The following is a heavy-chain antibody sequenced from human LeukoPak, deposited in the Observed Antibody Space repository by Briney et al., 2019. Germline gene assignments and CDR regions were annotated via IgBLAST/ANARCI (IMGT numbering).Heavy chain of an antibody. V-gene: IGHV1-18*01. CDR2: ISAYNGNT. Sequence: ASVKVSCKASGYTFTSYGISWVRQAPGQGLEWMGWISAYNGNTNYAQKLQGRVTMTTDTSTSTAYMELRSLRSDDTAVYYCAKGLDYYDSSGYSYFKNWGQGSLVTVSS. J-gene: IGHJ4*02. D-gene: IGHD3-22*01. CDR3: AKGLDYYDSSGYSYFKN. CDR1: GYTFTSYG.